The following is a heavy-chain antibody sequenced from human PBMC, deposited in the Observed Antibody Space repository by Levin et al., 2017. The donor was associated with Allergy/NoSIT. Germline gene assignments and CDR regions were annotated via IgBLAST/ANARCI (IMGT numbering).Heavy chain of an antibody. CDR2: IYWDDDK. Sequence: KVSGPTLVKPTQTLTLTCTFSGFSLSTSGVGVGWIRQPPGKALEWLALIYWDDDKRYSPSLRSRLTITKKTSENLVVLTMTNTDPVDTATYYCAHRLKNSGSSYFDYWGQGTLVTVSS. V-gene: IGHV2-5*02. D-gene: IGHD3-10*01. CDR3: AHRLKNSGSSYFDY. CDR1: GFSLSTSGVG. J-gene: IGHJ4*02.